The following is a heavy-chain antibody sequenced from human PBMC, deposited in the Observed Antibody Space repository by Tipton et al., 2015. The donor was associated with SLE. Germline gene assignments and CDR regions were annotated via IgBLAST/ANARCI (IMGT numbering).Heavy chain of an antibody. Sequence: SLRLSCAASGFTFTDYYMTWVRQAPGKGLEWVANINHGGDDQNYADSVRGRFTFTRDNAKNSLDLQMNSLRVEDTAVYYCARENWFIDSWGQGTLVTVS. CDR2: INHGGDDQ. J-gene: IGHJ4*02. CDR3: ARENWFIDS. CDR1: GFTFTDYY. D-gene: IGHD3-9*01. V-gene: IGHV3-7*01.